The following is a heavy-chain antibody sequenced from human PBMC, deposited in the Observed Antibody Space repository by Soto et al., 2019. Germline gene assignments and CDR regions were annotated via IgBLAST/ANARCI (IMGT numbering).Heavy chain of an antibody. Sequence: PSETLSLTCTVSGDSISSGSGYWSWVRQHPGRGLEWLGYIFHSGRTYYSPSLSSRLTLSIDTSNNQLSLNLRSVTAADTATYFCARSKYSISSFDYWGQGALVTVSS. V-gene: IGHV4-31*06. CDR1: GDSISSGSGY. J-gene: IGHJ4*02. CDR2: IFHSGRT. D-gene: IGHD6-6*01. CDR3: ARSKYSISSFDY.